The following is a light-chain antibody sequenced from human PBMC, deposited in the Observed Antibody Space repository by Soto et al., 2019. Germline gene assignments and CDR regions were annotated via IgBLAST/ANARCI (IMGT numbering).Light chain of an antibody. Sequence: QPVLTQPASVSGSPGQSIAISCTGTSSDVGTYNYVSWYQQRPGKAPKLMIYEVSNRPSGISNRFSGSKSGNMASLTISGLQAEDEAEYYCSSYTTSTIVVFGGGTKLTVL. CDR3: SSYTTSTIVV. J-gene: IGLJ2*01. CDR1: SSDVGTYNY. V-gene: IGLV2-14*01. CDR2: EVS.